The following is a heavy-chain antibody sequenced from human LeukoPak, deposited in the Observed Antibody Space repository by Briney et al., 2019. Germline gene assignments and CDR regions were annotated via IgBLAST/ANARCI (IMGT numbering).Heavy chain of an antibody. CDR3: AKDMYYDILGWFDP. CDR1: GFTFDDYA. V-gene: IGHV3-9*01. J-gene: IGHJ5*02. Sequence: GRSLRLSCAASGFTFDDYAMHWVRQAPGKGLEWVSGISWNSGSIGYADSVKGRFTISRDNAKNSLYLQMNSLRAEDTALYYCAKDMYYDILGWFDPWGQGTLVTVSS. CDR2: ISWNSGSI. D-gene: IGHD3-9*01.